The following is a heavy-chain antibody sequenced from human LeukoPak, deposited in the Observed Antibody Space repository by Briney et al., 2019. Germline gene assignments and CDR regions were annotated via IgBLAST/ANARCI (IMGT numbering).Heavy chain of an antibody. J-gene: IGHJ5*02. CDR1: AYSISDGFV. V-gene: IGHV4-38-2*02. Sequence: SGTLSLTCTVSAYSISDGFVWGWIRQAPGKGLEWIGSIYHSGTSYYNPPLKSRISMSVDTSKNQFSLNLSSVTAADTAVYYCTRLSHVAGAPKVSWFDPWGQGTLVTVSS. CDR3: TRLSHVAGAPKVSWFDP. D-gene: IGHD1-26*01. CDR2: IYHSGTS.